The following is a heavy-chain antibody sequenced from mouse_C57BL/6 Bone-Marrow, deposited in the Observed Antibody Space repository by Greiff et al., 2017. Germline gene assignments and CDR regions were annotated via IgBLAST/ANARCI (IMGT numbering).Heavy chain of an antibody. CDR2: TDPSDSYT. Sequence: QVQLQQPGAELVMPGASVKLSCKASGYTFTSYWMHWVKQRPGQGLEWIGETDPSDSYTNYNQKLKGKSTLTVDKSSSTAYMQLSSLTSEDSAVYYCAPLLPTGFYYWGQGTTLTVSS. J-gene: IGHJ2*01. CDR3: APLLPTGFYY. V-gene: IGHV1-69*01. CDR1: GYTFTSYW. D-gene: IGHD1-2*01.